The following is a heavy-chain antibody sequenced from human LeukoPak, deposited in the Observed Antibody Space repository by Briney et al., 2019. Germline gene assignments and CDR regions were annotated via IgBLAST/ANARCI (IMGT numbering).Heavy chain of an antibody. J-gene: IGHJ5*02. CDR2: IYYSGST. D-gene: IGHD3-9*01. CDR3: ARADYDILTGPPPFNWFDP. CDR1: GGSISSYY. Sequence: SETLSLTCTVSGGSISSYYWSWIRQPPGKGLEWIGYIYYSGSTNYNPSLKSRVTISVDTSKNQFSLKLSSATAADTAVYYCARADYDILTGPPPFNWFDPWGQGTLVTVSS. V-gene: IGHV4-59*01.